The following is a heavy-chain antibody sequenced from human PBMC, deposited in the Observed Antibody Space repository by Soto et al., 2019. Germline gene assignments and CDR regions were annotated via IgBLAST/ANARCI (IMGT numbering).Heavy chain of an antibody. Sequence: GGSLXLSXAAXGFTVSSSWMSLVCQTQGKGLEWVANIKQDGSEKYYVDSVKGRFTISRDNAKNSLYLQMNSLRAEDTAVYYCARPPHNHITIFGVVLLDYYYYMDVWGKGTTVTVSS. CDR3: ARPPHNHITIFGVVLLDYYYYMDV. J-gene: IGHJ6*03. CDR1: GFTVSSSW. CDR2: IKQDGSEK. D-gene: IGHD3-3*01. V-gene: IGHV3-7*01.